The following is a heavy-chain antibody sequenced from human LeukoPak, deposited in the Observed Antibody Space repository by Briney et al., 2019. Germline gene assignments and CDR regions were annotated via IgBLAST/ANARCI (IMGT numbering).Heavy chain of an antibody. CDR1: GFTFSSYG. V-gene: IGHV3-33*06. CDR2: IWYDGSNK. J-gene: IGHJ4*02. CDR3: AKEGQYYAAFFDY. D-gene: IGHD3-3*01. Sequence: GGSLRLSCAASGFTFSSYGMHWVRQAPGKGLEWVAVIWYDGSNKYYADSVKGRFTISRDSSKNTLYLQMNSLRAEDTAVYYCAKEGQYYAAFFDYWGQGTLVTVSS.